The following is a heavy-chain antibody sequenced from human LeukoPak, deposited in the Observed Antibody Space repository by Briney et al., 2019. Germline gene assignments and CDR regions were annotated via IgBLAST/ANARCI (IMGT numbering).Heavy chain of an antibody. CDR3: ARVVVTAIRDY. J-gene: IGHJ4*02. Sequence: GGSLRLSCAASGFTFSSYAMHWVRQAPGKGLEWVAVISYDGSNKYYADSVKGRFTISRDNSKNTLYLQMNSLRAEDTAVYYCARVVVTAIRDYWGQGTLVTVSS. D-gene: IGHD2-21*02. V-gene: IGHV3-30*04. CDR2: ISYDGSNK. CDR1: GFTFSSYA.